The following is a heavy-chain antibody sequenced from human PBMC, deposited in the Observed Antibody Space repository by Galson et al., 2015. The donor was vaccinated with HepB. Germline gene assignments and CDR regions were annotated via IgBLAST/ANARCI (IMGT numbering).Heavy chain of an antibody. CDR1: GFTFSSYA. CDR2: ISGSGGST. CDR3: AKDVRGELGVGY. J-gene: IGHJ4*02. V-gene: IGHV3-23*01. Sequence: SLRLSCAASGFTFSSYAMSWVRQAPGKGLEWVSAISGSGGSTYYADSVKGRFTISRDNSKNTLYLQTNSLRAEDTAVYYCAKDVRGELGVGYWGQGTLATVSS. D-gene: IGHD1-26*01.